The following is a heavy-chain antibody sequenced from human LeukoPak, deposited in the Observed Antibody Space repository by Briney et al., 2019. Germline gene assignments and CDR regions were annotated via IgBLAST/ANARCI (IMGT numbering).Heavy chain of an antibody. CDR2: INHSGST. Sequence: PSETLSLTCAVYGGSLSGHYWSWIRQPPGKGLEWIGEINHSGSTNYNPSLKSRVTISVDTSKNHFSLKLSSVTAADTAVYYCARQISRSGRFNYYFDYWGQGTLVTVSS. CDR1: GGSLSGHY. D-gene: IGHD3-10*01. CDR3: ARQISRSGRFNYYFDY. V-gene: IGHV4-34*01. J-gene: IGHJ4*02.